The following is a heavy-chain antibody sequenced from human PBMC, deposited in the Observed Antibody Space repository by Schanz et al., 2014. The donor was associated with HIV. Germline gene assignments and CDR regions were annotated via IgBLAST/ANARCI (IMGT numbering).Heavy chain of an antibody. CDR1: GFTFSSYG. CDR3: ASDGSGSYLTLSLLYYGMDV. V-gene: IGHV3-30*03. J-gene: IGHJ6*02. D-gene: IGHD3-10*01. CDR2: ISYDGSNK. Sequence: VQLLESGGGAVRPGGSLRLSCAASGFTFSSYGMHWVRQAPGKGLEWVAVISYDGSNKYYADSVKGRFTISRDISKNTLYLQMNSLTAEDTAVYYCASDGSGSYLTLSLLYYGMDVWGQGTTVTVSS.